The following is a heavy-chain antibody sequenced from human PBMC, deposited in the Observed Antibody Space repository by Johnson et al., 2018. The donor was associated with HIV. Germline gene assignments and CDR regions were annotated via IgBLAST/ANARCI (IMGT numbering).Heavy chain of an antibody. J-gene: IGHJ3*02. Sequence: QMLLVESGGGVVQPGRSLRLSCVASGFTFSSYGMHWVRQAPGKGLEWVAVIWYDGSNKYYADSVKGRFTISRDNSKNTLYLQMNSLRAEDTAVYYCAKELADSSGYYADAFDIWGQGTMVTVSS. CDR3: AKELADSSGYYADAFDI. CDR2: IWYDGSNK. CDR1: GFTFSSYG. V-gene: IGHV3-33*06. D-gene: IGHD3-22*01.